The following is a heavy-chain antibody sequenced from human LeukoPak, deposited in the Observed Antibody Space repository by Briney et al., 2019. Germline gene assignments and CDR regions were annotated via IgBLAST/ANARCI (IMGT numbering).Heavy chain of an antibody. J-gene: IGHJ4*02. V-gene: IGHV3-64*01. Sequence: TGGSLRLSCAGSAFTFSSYAMHWVRQAPGKGLEYVSAISSNGGSTYYANSVKGRFTISRDNSKNTLYLQLGSLRAEDMAVYYCARWALDDYYDSSGYYSQYYFDYWGQGTLVTVSS. CDR2: ISSNGGST. CDR3: ARWALDDYYDSSGYYSQYYFDY. D-gene: IGHD3-22*01. CDR1: AFTFSSYA.